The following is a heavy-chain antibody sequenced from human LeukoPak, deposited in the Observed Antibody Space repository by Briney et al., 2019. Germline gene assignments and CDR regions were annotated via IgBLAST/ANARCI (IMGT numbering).Heavy chain of an antibody. CDR3: TRDLYDYTSGWYYY. J-gene: IGHJ4*02. CDR2: INSDGSSI. Sequence: GGSLRLSCAASGFTFRSYWMHWVRQAPGKGLVSVSRINSDGSSISYADSVKGRFTISRDNAKSTLSLQMNSLRAEDTAVYYCTRDLYDYTSGWYYYWGQGTLVTVPS. CDR1: GFTFRSYW. D-gene: IGHD6-19*01. V-gene: IGHV3-74*01.